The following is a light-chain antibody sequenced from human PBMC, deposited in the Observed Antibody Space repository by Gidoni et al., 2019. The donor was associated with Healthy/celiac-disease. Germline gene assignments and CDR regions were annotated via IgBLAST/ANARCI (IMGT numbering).Light chain of an antibody. V-gene: IGKV3-20*01. J-gene: IGKJ3*01. CDR3: QQYGSSPFT. CDR2: GAS. CDR1: QSVSTSY. Sequence: EIVLTPSPGTLSLSPGERATLSCSASQSVSTSYLAWSQQKPGQAPRLLIYGASSRATGIPDRFSGSGSGTDFTLTISRLEPEYFAVYYCQQYGSSPFTFGPXTKVDIK.